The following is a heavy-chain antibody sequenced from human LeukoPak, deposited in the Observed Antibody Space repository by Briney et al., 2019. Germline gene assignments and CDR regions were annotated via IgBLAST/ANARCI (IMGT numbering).Heavy chain of an antibody. J-gene: IGHJ4*02. CDR1: GYTFTGHY. D-gene: IGHD2-2*01. V-gene: IGHV1-2*02. CDR3: ARDLAFCSSTSCSQLIDY. CDR2: INPNSGGT. Sequence: ASVKVSCKASGYTFTGHYMHWVRQAPGQGLEWMGWINPNSGGTNYAQKFQGRVTMTRDTSISTAYMELSRLRSDDTAVYYCARDLAFCSSTSCSQLIDYWGQGTLVTVSS.